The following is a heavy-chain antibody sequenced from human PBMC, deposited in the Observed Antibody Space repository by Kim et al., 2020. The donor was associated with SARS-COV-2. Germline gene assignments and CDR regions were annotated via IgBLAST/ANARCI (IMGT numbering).Heavy chain of an antibody. V-gene: IGHV1-18*01. D-gene: IGHD3-10*01. CDR1: GYTFTSYG. CDR3: AREFRVLTMVRGVTKPLDY. CDR2: ISAYNGNT. Sequence: ASVKVSCKASGYTFTSYGISWVRQAPGQGLEWMGWISAYNGNTNYAQKLQGRVTMTTDTSTSTAYMELRSLRSDDTAVYYCAREFRVLTMVRGVTKPLDYWGQGTLVTVSS. J-gene: IGHJ4*02.